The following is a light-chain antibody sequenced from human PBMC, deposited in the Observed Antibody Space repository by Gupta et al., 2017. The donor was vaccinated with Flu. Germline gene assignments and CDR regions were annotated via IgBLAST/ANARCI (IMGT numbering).Light chain of an antibody. J-gene: IGKJ4*01. Sequence: PGERITLSCRSSETISSNYLAWYQQKPGQSPRLLIHGASARATGVPDSFSGSGSGTYFTLTISRLEPKDLSVYYCKQYTNSPLTCGGGTKLEMK. CDR1: ETISSNY. CDR2: GAS. V-gene: IGKV3-20*01. CDR3: KQYTNSPLT.